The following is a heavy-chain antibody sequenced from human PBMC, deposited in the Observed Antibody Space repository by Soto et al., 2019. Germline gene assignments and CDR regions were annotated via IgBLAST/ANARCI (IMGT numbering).Heavy chain of an antibody. J-gene: IGHJ6*02. V-gene: IGHV3-23*01. CDR1: GFTFSSYA. Sequence: EVQLLESGGDLVQPGGSLRLSCAASGFTFSSYAMTWVRQAPGKGLEWVSTISGSGGSTYYADSVKGRFTISRYNSKNTLYLHMSRLRAADTAVYYCAKDGGGSYDVLAPYGIDVWGQGTTVTVSS. D-gene: IGHD1-26*01. CDR3: AKDGGGSYDVLAPYGIDV. CDR2: ISGSGGST.